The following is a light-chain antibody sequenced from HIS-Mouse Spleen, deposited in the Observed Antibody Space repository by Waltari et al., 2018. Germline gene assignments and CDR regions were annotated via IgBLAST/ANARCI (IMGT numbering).Light chain of an antibody. Sequence: QSALTQPRSVSGSPGQSVTISCTGTSSDVGGYNYVSWYQQHPGKAPKLIIYDVSRRPSGVPDRFSGSKSGNTASLTLSGLQAEDEADYYCCSYAGSYPVVFGGGTKLTVL. CDR1: SSDVGGYNY. J-gene: IGLJ2*01. CDR3: CSYAGSYPVV. V-gene: IGLV2-11*01. CDR2: DVS.